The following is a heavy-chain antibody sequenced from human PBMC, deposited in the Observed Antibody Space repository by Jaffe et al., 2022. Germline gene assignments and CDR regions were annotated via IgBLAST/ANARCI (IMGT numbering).Heavy chain of an antibody. Sequence: QVQLVQSGAEVKKPGSSVKVSCKASGGTFSSYTISWVRQAPGQGLEWMGRIIPILGIANYAQKFQGRVTITADKSTSTAYMELSSLRSEDTAVYYCARLRHPTASTWYFDLWGRGTLVTVSS. D-gene: IGHD4-17*01. CDR1: GGTFSSYT. CDR2: IIPILGIA. CDR3: ARLRHPTASTWYFDL. V-gene: IGHV1-69*02. J-gene: IGHJ2*01.